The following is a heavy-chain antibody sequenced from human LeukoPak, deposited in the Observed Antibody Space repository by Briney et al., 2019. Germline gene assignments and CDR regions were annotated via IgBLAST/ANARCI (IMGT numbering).Heavy chain of an antibody. CDR1: GYSISSGYY. Sequence: SETLSLNCAVSGYSISSGYYWGWIRQPPGKGLEWIGSIYHSGSTYYNPSLKSRVTISVDTSKNQFSLKLSSVTAADTAVYYCARGKRAAAGTDYWGQGTLVTVSS. CDR3: ARGKRAAAGTDY. CDR2: IYHSGST. J-gene: IGHJ4*02. V-gene: IGHV4-38-2*01. D-gene: IGHD6-13*01.